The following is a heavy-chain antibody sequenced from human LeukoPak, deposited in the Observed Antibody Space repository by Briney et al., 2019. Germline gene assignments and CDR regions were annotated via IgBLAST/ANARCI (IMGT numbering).Heavy chain of an antibody. CDR2: TYYRSKWYD. J-gene: IGHJ5*02. Sequence: SQTLSLTCAISGDSVSSNSAAWNWIRQSPSRDLEWLGRTYYRSKWYDDYAVSVKSRITINPDTSKNQFSLQLNSVTPEDTAVYYCARVALTTYYYDSSGPYSSWFDPWGQGTLVTVSS. CDR3: ARVALTTYYYDSSGPYSSWFDP. CDR1: GDSVSSNSAA. D-gene: IGHD3-22*01. V-gene: IGHV6-1*01.